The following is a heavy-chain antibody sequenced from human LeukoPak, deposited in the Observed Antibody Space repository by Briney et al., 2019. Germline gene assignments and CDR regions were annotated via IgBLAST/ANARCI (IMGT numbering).Heavy chain of an antibody. V-gene: IGHV3-11*01. J-gene: IGHJ4*02. Sequence: GGSLRLSCAASGFTFSDYYMSWIRQAPGKGLEWVSYISSSGSTIYYADSVKGRFTISRDNAKNSLYLQMNSLRAEDTAVYYCARDSTPYSSGWVPYHFDYWGQGTLVTVSS. D-gene: IGHD6-19*01. CDR3: ARDSTPYSSGWVPYHFDY. CDR1: GFTFSDYY. CDR2: ISSSGSTI.